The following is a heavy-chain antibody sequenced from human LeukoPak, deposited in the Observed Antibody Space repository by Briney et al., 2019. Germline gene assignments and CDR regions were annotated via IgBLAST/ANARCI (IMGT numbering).Heavy chain of an antibody. CDR2: IGPTGSDR. Sequence: GGSLRLSCTASGLTFSTSGFNWVRQAPGKGLEWVASIGPTGSDRYHADSIKGRFTISRDNANNFLYLQMNSLRAEDTAVYYCATGTDGRHYDYWGQGTLLTVSS. CDR3: ATGTDGRHYDY. CDR1: GLTFSTSG. J-gene: IGHJ4*02. D-gene: IGHD5-24*01. V-gene: IGHV3-21*06.